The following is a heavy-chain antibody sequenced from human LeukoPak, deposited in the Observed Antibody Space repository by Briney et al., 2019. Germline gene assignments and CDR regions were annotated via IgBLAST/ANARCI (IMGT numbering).Heavy chain of an antibody. Sequence: PGGSLRLSCAASGFTFSSYAMHWVRQAPGKGLEWVAVISYDGSNKYYADSVKGRFTISRDNSKNTLYLQMNSLRAEDTAVYYCAREMATGFVYWGQGTLVTVSS. D-gene: IGHD5-24*01. J-gene: IGHJ4*02. CDR2: ISYDGSNK. V-gene: IGHV3-30-3*01. CDR3: AREMATGFVY. CDR1: GFTFSSYA.